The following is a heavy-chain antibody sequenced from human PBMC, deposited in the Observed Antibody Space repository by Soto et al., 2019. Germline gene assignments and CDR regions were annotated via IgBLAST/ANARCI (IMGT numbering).Heavy chain of an antibody. V-gene: IGHV3-53*01. CDR2: IYSGGIT. CDR1: EFTVSRNY. J-gene: IGHJ6*02. Sequence: GGSLRLSCAASEFTVSRNYMSWVRQSPGKGLEWVSVIYSGGITYYADSVKGRFTLSRDNSKNTLSLQMNSLRAEFRGVYYGEKDMRGGDDVSASYSYYGMHVWGQGTTVTV. D-gene: IGHD3-16*01. CDR3: EKDMRGGDDVSASYSYYGMHV.